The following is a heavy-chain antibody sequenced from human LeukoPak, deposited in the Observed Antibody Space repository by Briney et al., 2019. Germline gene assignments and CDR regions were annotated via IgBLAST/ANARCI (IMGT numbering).Heavy chain of an antibody. Sequence: ASVKVSCKASGYTFTSYYMHWVRQAPGQGLEWMGIINPSGGSTSYAQKFQGRVTMTRDMSTSTVYMGLSSLRSEDTAVYYCARDHTPYSSSWYGACGYWGQGTLVTVSS. V-gene: IGHV1-46*01. CDR3: ARDHTPYSSSWYGACGY. D-gene: IGHD6-13*01. J-gene: IGHJ4*02. CDR1: GYTFTSYY. CDR2: INPSGGST.